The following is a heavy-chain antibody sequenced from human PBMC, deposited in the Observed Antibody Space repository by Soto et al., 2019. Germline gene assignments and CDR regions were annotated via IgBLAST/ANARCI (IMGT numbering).Heavy chain of an antibody. CDR2: IYHSGST. CDR3: ARGYDFWSGYYTGGHHYGMDV. D-gene: IGHD3-3*01. CDR1: GGSISSGGYS. V-gene: IGHV4-30-2*01. Sequence: SETLSLTCAVSGGSISSGGYSWSWIRQPPGKGLEWIGYIYHSGSTYYNPSLKSRVTISVGRSKNQFSLKLSSVTAADTAVYYCARGYDFWSGYYTGGHHYGMDVWGQGTTVTVS. J-gene: IGHJ6*02.